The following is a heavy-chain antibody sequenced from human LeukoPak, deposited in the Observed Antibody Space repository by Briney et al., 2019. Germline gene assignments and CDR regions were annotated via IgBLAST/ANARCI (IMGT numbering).Heavy chain of an antibody. J-gene: IGHJ4*02. CDR3: ARSRRFLYYFDY. CDR1: GYTFTSYD. CDR2: MNPNSGNT. D-gene: IGHD3-3*01. Sequence: ASVKVSCKASGYTFTSYDINWVRQATGQGLEWLGWMNPNSGNTGYAQKFQGRVTISRDTSISTAYMELSSLRSEDTAVYYCARSRRFLYYFDYWGQGTLVTVSS. V-gene: IGHV1-8*03.